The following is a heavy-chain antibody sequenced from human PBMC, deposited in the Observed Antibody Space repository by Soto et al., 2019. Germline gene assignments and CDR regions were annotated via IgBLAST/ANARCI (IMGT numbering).Heavy chain of an antibody. V-gene: IGHV1-46*03. CDR1: GYTFTNYY. D-gene: IGHD2-2*01. CDR3: ARVDCSSSSCYNWFDP. CDR2: FNPSGGST. J-gene: IGHJ5*02. Sequence: QVQLVQSGAEVKKPGASVKVSCKASGYTFTNYYMHWVRQAPGQGLEWMGIFNPSGGSTRYAQKCQGRVTMTMDTSTNTVYMELSSLRSEDTAVYYCARVDCSSSSCYNWFDPWGQGTLVTVSS.